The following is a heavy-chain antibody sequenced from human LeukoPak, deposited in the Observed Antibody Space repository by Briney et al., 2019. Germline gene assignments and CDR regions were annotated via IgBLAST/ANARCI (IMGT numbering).Heavy chain of an antibody. CDR1: GFTFSDYY. Sequence: GGSLRPSCAASGFTFSDYYMSWIRQAPGKGLEWVSYISSSSSYTNYADSVKGRFTISRDNAKNSLYLQMNSLRAEDTAVYYCARWRFGDQSIDIWGQGTMVTVSS. D-gene: IGHD3-10*01. V-gene: IGHV3-11*06. CDR2: ISSSSSYT. J-gene: IGHJ3*02. CDR3: ARWRFGDQSIDI.